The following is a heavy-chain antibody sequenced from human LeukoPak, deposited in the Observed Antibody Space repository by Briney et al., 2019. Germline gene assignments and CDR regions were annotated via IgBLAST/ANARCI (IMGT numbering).Heavy chain of an antibody. V-gene: IGHV3-23*01. CDR3: AKQLGYCSDGSCYFPY. CDR1: GFTFSSSA. CDR2: ISNNGGYT. D-gene: IGHD2-15*01. Sequence: GGSLRLSCAASGFTFSSSAMSWVRQAPGKGLEWVSAISNNGGYTYYADSVQGRFTISRDNSKSTLCLQMNSLRAEDTAVYYCAKQLGYCSDGSCYFPYWGQGPLVTVSS. J-gene: IGHJ4*02.